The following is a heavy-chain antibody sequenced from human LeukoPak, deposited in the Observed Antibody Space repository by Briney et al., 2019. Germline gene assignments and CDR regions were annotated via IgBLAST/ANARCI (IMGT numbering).Heavy chain of an antibody. J-gene: IGHJ6*02. V-gene: IGHV3-53*01. D-gene: IGHD3-9*01. CDR2: IYSDGDGGNT. Sequence: GRSLRLSCAASGFTVSSNYMSWVRQAPGKGLEWVSLIYSDGDGGNTFYADSVKGRCTISRENSKNALYLQMYSLRADDTAVYYCVRDYTVLTGSAMDVWGQGTTVTVSS. CDR1: GFTVSSNY. CDR3: VRDYTVLTGSAMDV.